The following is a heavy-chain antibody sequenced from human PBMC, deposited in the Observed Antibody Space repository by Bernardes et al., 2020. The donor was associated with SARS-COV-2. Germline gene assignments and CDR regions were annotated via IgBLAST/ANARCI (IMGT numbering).Heavy chain of an antibody. CDR2: VNPNYGGT. Sequence: ASVKVSCKASGYAFTGYYVHWVRQAPGQGLQWMGWVNPNYGGTNYAQKFEGRVTMTSDTSINTAYMELSRLSFDDTAVYYCAKRGVRGVSPRNWFDSWGQGTLVTVSS. V-gene: IGHV1-2*02. J-gene: IGHJ5*01. D-gene: IGHD3-10*01. CDR3: AKRGVRGVSPRNWFDS. CDR1: GYAFTGYY.